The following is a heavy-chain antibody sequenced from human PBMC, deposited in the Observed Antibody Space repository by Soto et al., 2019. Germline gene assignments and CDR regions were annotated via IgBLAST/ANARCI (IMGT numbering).Heavy chain of an antibody. CDR1: GFTFSKYA. Sequence: LRLSCAASGFTFSKYALSWVRQAPGKGLEWVSAISGSGGTTHYADSVKGRVTISRDNSKDTVFLQMNSLRAEDTAVYSCAKYYYDRSGSPLAFDYWGQGTLVTVSS. CDR3: AKYYYDRSGSPLAFDY. J-gene: IGHJ4*02. CDR2: ISGSGGTT. V-gene: IGHV3-23*01. D-gene: IGHD3-22*01.